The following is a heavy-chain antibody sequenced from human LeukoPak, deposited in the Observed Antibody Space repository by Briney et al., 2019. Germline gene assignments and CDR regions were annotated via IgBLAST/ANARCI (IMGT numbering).Heavy chain of an antibody. D-gene: IGHD3-3*01. CDR1: GGSFNAYA. CDR3: ARGGRGVVIDGYYYMDV. J-gene: IGHJ6*03. Sequence: SVKVSCKASGGSFNAYAISWVRQAPGQGLEWMGGIIPIFGTANYAQKFQGRVTITADESTSTAYMELSSLRSEDTAVYYCARGGRGVVIDGYYYMDVWGKGTTVTVSS. CDR2: IIPIFGTA. V-gene: IGHV1-69*13.